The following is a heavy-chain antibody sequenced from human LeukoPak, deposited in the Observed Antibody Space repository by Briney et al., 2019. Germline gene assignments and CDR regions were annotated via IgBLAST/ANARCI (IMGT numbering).Heavy chain of an antibody. CDR1: GYIFSSYG. J-gene: IGHJ4*02. CDR2: ISADGSNY. V-gene: IGHV3-30*03. D-gene: IGHD3-16*01. CDR3: VPRFGIPQGY. Sequence: GGSLRLSCAASGYIFSSYGIHWVRQAPGKGLEWVAVISADGSNYHYADSVKGRFTISRDNSKSTLYLQMNNLRAEDTAVYYCVPRFGIPQGYWGQGTLVTVSS.